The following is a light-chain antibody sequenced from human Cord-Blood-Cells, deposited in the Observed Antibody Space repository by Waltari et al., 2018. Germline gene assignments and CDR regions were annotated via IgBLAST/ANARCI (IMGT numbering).Light chain of an antibody. V-gene: IGLV2-23*02. CDR2: EVS. J-gene: IGLJ1*01. CDR3: CSYAGSSTYV. Sequence: QSALTQPASVSGAPGQSITISCTGTSSEVGSYNLVPCYQQHPGKAPKLMIYEVSKRPSGVSKRFSGSKSGNTASLTISGLQAEDEADYYCCSYAGSSTYVFGTGTKVTVL. CDR1: SSEVGSYNL.